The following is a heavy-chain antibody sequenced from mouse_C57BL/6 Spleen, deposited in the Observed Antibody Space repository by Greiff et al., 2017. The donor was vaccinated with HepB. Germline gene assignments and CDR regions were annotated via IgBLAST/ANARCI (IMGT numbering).Heavy chain of an antibody. Sequence: EVQLQESGGDLVKPGGSLKLSCAASGFTFSSYGMSWVRQTPDKRLEWVATISSGGSYTYYPDSVKGRFTISRDNAKNTLYLQMSSLKSEDTAMYYCARDYDYGPPCYWGQGTTLTVSS. V-gene: IGHV5-6*01. D-gene: IGHD2-4*01. J-gene: IGHJ2*01. CDR1: GFTFSSYG. CDR3: ARDYDYGPPCY. CDR2: ISSGGSYT.